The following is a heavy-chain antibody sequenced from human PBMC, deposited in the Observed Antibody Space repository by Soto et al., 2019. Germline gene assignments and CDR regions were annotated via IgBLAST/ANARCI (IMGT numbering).Heavy chain of an antibody. CDR1: GFTFRGYW. Sequence: GGSLRLSCGGSGFTFRGYWMHWVRQSPGKGLVWVSRINSDGTTTAYADSVKGRFTISGDNSKNTLFLQMTSLRADDTAVYYCTHCRGESCHGGYFGMDVWGQGTTVTVSS. CDR2: INSDGTTT. J-gene: IGHJ6*02. V-gene: IGHV3-74*01. CDR3: THCRGESCHGGYFGMDV. D-gene: IGHD2-15*01.